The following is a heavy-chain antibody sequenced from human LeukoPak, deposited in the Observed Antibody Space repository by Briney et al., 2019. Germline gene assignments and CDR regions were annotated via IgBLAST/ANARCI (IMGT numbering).Heavy chain of an antibody. D-gene: IGHD3-10*01. Sequence: PSETLSLTCTVSGGSISSYYWSWIRQPPGKGLEWIGYIYYSGSTNYNPSLKSRVTISVDTSKNQFSLKLSSVTAADTAVYYCASTFYGSGSYYNDYWGQGTLVTVSS. CDR1: GGSISSYY. CDR2: IYYSGST. J-gene: IGHJ4*02. CDR3: ASTFYGSGSYYNDY. V-gene: IGHV4-59*08.